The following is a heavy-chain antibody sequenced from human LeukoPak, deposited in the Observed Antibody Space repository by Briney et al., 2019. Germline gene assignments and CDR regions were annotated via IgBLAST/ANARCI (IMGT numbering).Heavy chain of an antibody. CDR2: IYSGGST. D-gene: IGHD3-22*01. V-gene: IGHV3-66*01. CDR1: GFTVSSNY. CDR3: ASLNDSSGYYYYYHYGMDV. J-gene: IGHJ6*02. Sequence: PGGSLRLSCAASGFTVSSNYMSWVRQAPGKGLEWVSVIYSGGSTYYADSVEGRFTISIDNSKNTLYLQMNSLRAEDTAVYYCASLNDSSGYYYYYHYGMDVWGQGTTVTVSS.